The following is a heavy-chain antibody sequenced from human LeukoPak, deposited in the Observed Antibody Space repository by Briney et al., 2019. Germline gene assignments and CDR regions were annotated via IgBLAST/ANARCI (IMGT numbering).Heavy chain of an antibody. Sequence: TGGSLRLSCAASGFTFSSCSMHWVRQAPGKGLEWVSSISSSSTYIHYADSVKGRFTISRDNAKNSLYLQMNSLRAEDTALYYCARNTCGGDCYSEPDYYYYYMDVWGKGTTVTVSS. V-gene: IGHV3-21*04. CDR1: GFTFSSCS. CDR3: ARNTCGGDCYSEPDYYYYYMDV. CDR2: ISSSSTYI. D-gene: IGHD2-21*02. J-gene: IGHJ6*03.